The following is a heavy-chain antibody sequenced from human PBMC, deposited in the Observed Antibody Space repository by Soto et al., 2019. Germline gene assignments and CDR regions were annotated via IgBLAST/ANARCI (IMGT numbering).Heavy chain of an antibody. CDR3: ARVAHYDILTGYTDYGMDV. J-gene: IGHJ6*02. CDR2: IRSKAYGGTT. CDR1: GFTFGDYA. D-gene: IGHD3-9*01. V-gene: IGHV3-49*03. Sequence: PGGSLRLSCRASGFTFGDYAGSWFRQAPGKGLEWVGFIRSKAYGGTTQYAASVKGRFTISRDDSKSIAYLQMNSLKTEDTAVYYCARVAHYDILTGYTDYGMDVWGQGTTVTVSS.